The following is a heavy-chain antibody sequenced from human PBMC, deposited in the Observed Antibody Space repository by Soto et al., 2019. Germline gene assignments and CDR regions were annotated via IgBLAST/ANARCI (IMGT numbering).Heavy chain of an antibody. CDR3: ARDLIALGSATFDY. CDR2: IWYDGSNK. CDR1: GFTFSSYG. V-gene: IGHV3-33*01. Sequence: PGGSLRLSCAASGFTFSSYGMHWVRQAPGKGLEWVAVIWYDGSNKYYADSVKGRFTISRDNSKNTLYLQMNSLRAEDTAVYYCARDLIALGSATFDYWGQGTLVTVSS. J-gene: IGHJ4*02. D-gene: IGHD6-13*01.